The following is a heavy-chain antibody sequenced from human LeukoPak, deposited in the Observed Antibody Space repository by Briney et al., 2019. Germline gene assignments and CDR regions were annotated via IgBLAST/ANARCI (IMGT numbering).Heavy chain of an antibody. CDR1: GGSISSYS. V-gene: IGHV4-4*07. Sequence: SETLSLTCTVSGGSISSYSWSWIRQPAGKGLEWIGRIFASGSTKYNPSLKSRVTMSVETSKNQCSPKLSSVTAADTAVYYCAREGSAFDIWGQGTMVTVSS. CDR2: IFASGST. CDR3: AREGSAFDI. J-gene: IGHJ3*02.